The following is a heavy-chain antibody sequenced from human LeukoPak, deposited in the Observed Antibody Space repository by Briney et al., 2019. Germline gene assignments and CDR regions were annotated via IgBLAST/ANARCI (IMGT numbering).Heavy chain of an antibody. Sequence: TSETLSLTCTVSGGSISSYYWSWIRQPPGKGLEGIGYIYYSGSTNYNPSLKSRVTISVATSKNEFSLKLSSVTAADTAVYYCARPISGYGLRGPDQPNFDYWGQGTLVTVSS. CDR2: IYYSGST. D-gene: IGHD5-12*01. J-gene: IGHJ4*02. V-gene: IGHV4-59*08. CDR3: ARPISGYGLRGPDQPNFDY. CDR1: GGSISSYY.